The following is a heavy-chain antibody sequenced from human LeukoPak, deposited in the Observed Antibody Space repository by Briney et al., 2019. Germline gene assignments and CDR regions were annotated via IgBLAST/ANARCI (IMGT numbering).Heavy chain of an antibody. CDR3: ARDYQGYDILTGYYQYNWFDP. CDR1: GYTFTRYY. J-gene: IGHJ5*02. D-gene: IGHD3-9*01. Sequence: GASVKVSCKASGYTFTRYYMHWVRQAPGQGLEWMGIINPSGGSTSYAQKFQGRVTMTRDTSTSTVYMELSSLRSEDTAVYYCARDYQGYDILTGYYQYNWFDPWGQGTLVTVSS. CDR2: INPSGGST. V-gene: IGHV1-46*01.